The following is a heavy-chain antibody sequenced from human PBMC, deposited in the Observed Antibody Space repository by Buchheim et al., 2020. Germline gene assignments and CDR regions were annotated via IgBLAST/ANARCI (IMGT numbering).Heavy chain of an antibody. D-gene: IGHD2-21*01. J-gene: IGHJ4*02. Sequence: QVQLVQSGAEVKKPGASVKVSCKTSGYTFTTYGIDWVRQAPGQGLEWMGWISAYSGDTSYAQNLQGRVTMTTDTSTSTAYMELRSLRSDDTAMYYGAIIDTIVGFDYWGQGT. CDR2: ISAYSGDT. CDR3: AIIDTIVGFDY. V-gene: IGHV1-18*01. CDR1: GYTFTTYG.